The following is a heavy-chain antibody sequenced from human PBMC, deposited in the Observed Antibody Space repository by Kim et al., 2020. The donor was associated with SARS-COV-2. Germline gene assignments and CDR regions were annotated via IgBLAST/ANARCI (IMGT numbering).Heavy chain of an antibody. D-gene: IGHD3-10*01. CDR3: ARDPGSGSYRFDP. V-gene: IGHV3-21*01. CDR2: ISSSSSYI. Sequence: RGSLRLSCAASGFIFSSYSMNWVRQAPGKGLEWVSSISSSSSYIYYADSVKGRFTISRDNAKNSLYLQMNSLRAEDTAVYYCARDPGSGSYRFDPWGQGTLVTVSS. CDR1: GFIFSSYS. J-gene: IGHJ5*02.